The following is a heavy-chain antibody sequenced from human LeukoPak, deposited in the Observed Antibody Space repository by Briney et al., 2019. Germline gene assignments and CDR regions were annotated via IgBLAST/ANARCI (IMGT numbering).Heavy chain of an antibody. CDR1: GFTFGDDG. J-gene: IGHJ4*02. CDR2: IRSKAYGGTT. Sequence: GGSLRLSCTASGFTFGDDGMSWFRQAPGKGLEWVGFIRSKAYGGTTEYAASVKGRFTISRDDSKSIAYLQMNSLKTEDTAVYYCTRDYRTPGYWGQGTLVTVSS. D-gene: IGHD1-14*01. CDR3: TRDYRTPGY. V-gene: IGHV3-49*03.